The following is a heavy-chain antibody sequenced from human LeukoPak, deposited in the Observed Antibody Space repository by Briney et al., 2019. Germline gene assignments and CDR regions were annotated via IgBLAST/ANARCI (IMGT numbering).Heavy chain of an antibody. J-gene: IGHJ4*02. D-gene: IGHD5-18*01. CDR1: GYTFTGYY. CDR3: ARVDTAMVAGGGDY. Sequence: ASVKVSCKASGYTFTGYYMHWVRQAPGQGLEWMGWINPNSGGTKYAQKFKGRVTMTRDTSISTAYMELSRLSSDDTAVYYCARVDTAMVAGGGDYWGQGTLVTVSS. CDR2: INPNSGGT. V-gene: IGHV1-2*02.